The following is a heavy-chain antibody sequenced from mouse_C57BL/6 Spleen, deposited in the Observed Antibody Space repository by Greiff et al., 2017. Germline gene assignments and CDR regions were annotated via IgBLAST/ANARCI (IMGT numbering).Heavy chain of an antibody. CDR2: IDPSDSYT. V-gene: IGHV1-69*01. Sequence: VQLQQPGAELVMPGASVKLSCKASGYTFTSYWMHWVKQRPGQGLEWIGEIDPSDSYTNYNQKFKGKSTLTVDKSSSTAYMQLSSLTSEDSAVYYSARKSNYHAMDYWGQGTSVTVSS. CDR1: GYTFTSYW. D-gene: IGHD2-5*01. J-gene: IGHJ4*01. CDR3: ARKSNYHAMDY.